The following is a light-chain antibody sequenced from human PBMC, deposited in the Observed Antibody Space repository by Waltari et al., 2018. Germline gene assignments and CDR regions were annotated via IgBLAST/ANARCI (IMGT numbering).Light chain of an antibody. CDR3: AAWDDSLNGV. J-gene: IGLJ3*02. CDR1: RSTIGSNT. CDR2: SNN. Sequence: QSVLTQPPSASGTPGQRVTIPCSGSRSTIGSNTVNWYQQLPGTAPKLLIYSNNQRPSGVPDRFSGSKSGTSASLAISGLQSEDEADYYCAAWDDSLNGVFGGGTKLTVL. V-gene: IGLV1-44*01.